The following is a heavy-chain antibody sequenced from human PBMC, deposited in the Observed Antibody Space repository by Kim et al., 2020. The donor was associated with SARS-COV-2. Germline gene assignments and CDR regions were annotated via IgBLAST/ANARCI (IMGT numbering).Heavy chain of an antibody. V-gene: IGHV7-4-1*02. D-gene: IGHD3-10*01. Sequence: ASVKVSCKASGYSFTSNAMNWVRQAPGQGLEWMAWINTNTGDVIYAQGFTRRFVFSLDTSVSTAYLQINGLETEDTAVYYCSRAGDFEFWGQGTLVTVSS. CDR1: GYSFTSNA. CDR2: INTNTGDV. CDR3: SRAGDFEF. J-gene: IGHJ4*02.